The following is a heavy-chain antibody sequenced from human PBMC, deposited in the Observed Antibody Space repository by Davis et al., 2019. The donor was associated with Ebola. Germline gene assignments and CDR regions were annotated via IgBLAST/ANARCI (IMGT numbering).Heavy chain of an antibody. Sequence: PGGSLRLSCADSVITFSSYAMTWVRQAPGKGLAWVSAISGSGGTTYYAGSVKGRFTVSRDNSKKTMYLQMNSLRAEDTALYHCTRVNAVTGYSRFDSWGQGTLVTVSS. CDR2: ISGSGGTT. CDR3: TRVNAVTGYSRFDS. D-gene: IGHD3-9*01. CDR1: VITFSSYA. V-gene: IGHV3-23*01. J-gene: IGHJ5*01.